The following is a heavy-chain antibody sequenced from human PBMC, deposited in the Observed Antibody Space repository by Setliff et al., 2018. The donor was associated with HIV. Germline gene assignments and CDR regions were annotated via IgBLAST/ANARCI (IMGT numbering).Heavy chain of an antibody. D-gene: IGHD3-3*01. Sequence: SETLSLTCIVSGGSISSSSYYWGWIRQPPGKGPEWIGSIYYSGSTYYNPSLKSRVTISVDTSKNQFSLKLSSVTAADTAVYYCARAYYDFWSGYYSVWFDPWGQGTLVTVSS. CDR1: GGSISSSSYY. CDR2: IYYSGST. CDR3: ARAYYDFWSGYYSVWFDP. V-gene: IGHV4-39*01. J-gene: IGHJ5*02.